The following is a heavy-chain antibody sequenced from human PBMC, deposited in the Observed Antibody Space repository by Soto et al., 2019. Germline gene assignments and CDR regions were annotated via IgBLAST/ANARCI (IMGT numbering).Heavy chain of an antibody. CDR1: GGSISSYS. Sequence: QVQLQESGPGLVKPSETLSLTCTVSGGSISSYSGAGIGKPQGKGLEWIGYIYYSGSTNYNPSLKSRVTISVDTSKNQFSLKMSSVTAADTAVYYCARLATRYYFDYWGQGTLVTVSS. CDR3: ARLATRYYFDY. J-gene: IGHJ4*02. CDR2: IYYSGST. V-gene: IGHV4-59*01. D-gene: IGHD1-1*01.